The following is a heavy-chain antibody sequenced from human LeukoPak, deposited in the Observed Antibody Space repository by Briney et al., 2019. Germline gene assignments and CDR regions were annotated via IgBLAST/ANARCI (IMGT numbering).Heavy chain of an antibody. CDR1: GFTFSSYS. D-gene: IGHD1-26*01. J-gene: IGHJ5*02. V-gene: IGHV3-48*01. CDR3: AREGTWELLKGRGWFDP. CDR2: ISSSSSTI. Sequence: GRSLRLSCAASGFTFSSYSMNWVRQAPGKGLEWVSYISSSSSTIYYADSVKGRFTISRDNAKNSLYLQMNSLRAEDTAVYYCAREGTWELLKGRGWFDPWGQGTLVTVSS.